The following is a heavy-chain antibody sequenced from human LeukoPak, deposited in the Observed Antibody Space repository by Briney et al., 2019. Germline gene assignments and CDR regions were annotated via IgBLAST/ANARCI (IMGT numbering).Heavy chain of an antibody. CDR3: ARDHIITGTT. J-gene: IGHJ4*02. V-gene: IGHV4-31*03. Sequence: PSETLSPICTVSGGSISSGGYYWCSIRQPSGKGLEWLGYIYYSGSTYCKSSLKSRVTISVDTSKSQFSLKLSSVTAADTAVYYCARDHIITGTTWGQGTLVTVSS. D-gene: IGHD1-7*01. CDR1: GGSISSGGYY. CDR2: IYYSGST.